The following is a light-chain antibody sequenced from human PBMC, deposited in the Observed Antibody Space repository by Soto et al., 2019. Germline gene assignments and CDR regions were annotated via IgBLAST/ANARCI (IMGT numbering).Light chain of an antibody. Sequence: QAVVTQEPSFSVSPGGTVTLTCGLGSGSVSSSYYPSWYQQIPGQAPRTLIYTTNTRSSGVPDRFSGSILGNKAALTITGAQADDECDYYCVLYMGTGRVVFGGGTKLTVL. J-gene: IGLJ3*02. CDR3: VLYMGTGRVV. CDR1: SGSVSSSYY. V-gene: IGLV8-61*01. CDR2: TTN.